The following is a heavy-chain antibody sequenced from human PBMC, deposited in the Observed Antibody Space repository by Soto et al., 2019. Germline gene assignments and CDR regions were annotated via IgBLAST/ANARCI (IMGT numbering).Heavy chain of an antibody. D-gene: IGHD6-25*01. V-gene: IGHV3-15*01. CDR3: TTDLEAAAGPIY. J-gene: IGHJ4*02. CDR2: IKTKTDGGTT. Sequence: PGGSLRLSCAMSGFTLSKAWMSWVRQAPGKGLEWVGRIKTKTDGGTTDYAAPVKGRFTISRDDSENTQYLQMNSLETGDTAVYYCTTDLEAAAGPIYWGQGTLVTVS. CDR1: GFTLSKAW.